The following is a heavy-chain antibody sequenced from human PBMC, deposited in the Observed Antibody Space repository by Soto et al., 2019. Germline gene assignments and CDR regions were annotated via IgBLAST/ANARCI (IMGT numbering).Heavy chain of an antibody. CDR1: GFTFSSYA. J-gene: IGHJ4*02. V-gene: IGHV3-23*01. CDR3: AKGVQLWSGYYDFDY. D-gene: IGHD3-3*01. CDR2: ISGSGGST. Sequence: EVQLFESGGGLVQPGGSLRLSCAASGFTFSSYAMSWVRQSPGKGLEWVSAISGSGGSTYYAVSVKGRFTISIATSTNTMSLQMTNLRGEDTVVYYCAKGVQLWSGYYDFDYWGQGTLVTVSS.